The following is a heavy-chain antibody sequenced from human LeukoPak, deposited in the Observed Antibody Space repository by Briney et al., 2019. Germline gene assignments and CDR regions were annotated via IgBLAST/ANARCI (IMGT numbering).Heavy chain of an antibody. Sequence: SETLSLTCTVSGGSISSSSYYWGWIRQPPGKGLEWIGSIYYSGSTYYNPSLKSRVTISVDTSKHQFSLRLSSVTAADTAVYYCARLGTGYDSSGYSIGWFDPWGQGTLVTVSS. CDR1: GGSISSSSYY. V-gene: IGHV4-39*01. CDR3: ARLGTGYDSSGYSIGWFDP. D-gene: IGHD3-22*01. CDR2: IYYSGST. J-gene: IGHJ5*02.